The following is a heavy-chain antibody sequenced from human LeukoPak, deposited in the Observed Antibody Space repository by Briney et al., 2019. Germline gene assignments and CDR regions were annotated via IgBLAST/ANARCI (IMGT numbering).Heavy chain of an antibody. D-gene: IGHD3-22*01. V-gene: IGHV3-30*02. CDR2: IRYDGSNK. J-gene: IGHJ4*02. Sequence: GGSLRLSCAASGFTFSSYGMHWVRQAPGKGLEWVAFIRYDGSNKYYADSVKGRFTISRDNSKNTLYLQMNSLRAEDTAVYYCAKAEYYDRSPFARYWGQGTLVTVSS. CDR3: AKAEYYDRSPFARY. CDR1: GFTFSSYG.